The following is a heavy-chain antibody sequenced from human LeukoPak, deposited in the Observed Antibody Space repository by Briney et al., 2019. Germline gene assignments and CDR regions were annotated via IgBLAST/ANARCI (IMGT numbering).Heavy chain of an antibody. D-gene: IGHD1-26*01. V-gene: IGHV4-59*12. CDR3: ARVGGGSYPSHFDY. Sequence: PSETLSLTCAVYGGSFSGYYWRWMRQSPGKGLEWIGYVYYSGSTNYNPALKSRVTISLDTSKNQFSLKLSSVTAADTAVYYCARVGGGSYPSHFDYLRQGTLATVSS. J-gene: IGHJ4*02. CDR2: VYYSGST. CDR1: GGSFSGYY.